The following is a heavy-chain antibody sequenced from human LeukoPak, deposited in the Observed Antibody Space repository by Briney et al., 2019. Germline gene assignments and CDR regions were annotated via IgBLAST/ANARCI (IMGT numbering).Heavy chain of an antibody. Sequence: SETLSLTCTVSGYSISSGYYWGWIRQPPGKGLEWIGSIYHSGSTYYNPSLKSRVTISVDTSKNQFSLKLSSVTAADTAVYYCARRQGIAAAGNWFDPWGQGTLVTVSS. CDR2: IYHSGST. V-gene: IGHV4-38-2*02. CDR3: ARRQGIAAAGNWFDP. CDR1: GYSISSGYY. J-gene: IGHJ5*02. D-gene: IGHD6-13*01.